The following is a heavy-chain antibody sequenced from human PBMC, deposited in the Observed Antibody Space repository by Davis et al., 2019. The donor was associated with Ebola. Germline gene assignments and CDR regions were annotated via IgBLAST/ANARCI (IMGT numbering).Heavy chain of an antibody. V-gene: IGHV1-69*05. Sequence: SVKVSCKASGGTFSSYAISWVRQAPGQALEWMGGIIPIFGTASYAQQFQGRVTMTRDTSTSTVYMELSSLRSEDTAVYYCARDRSDIVVVPAAIFSPKYYYGMDVWGQGTTVTVSS. CDR3: ARDRSDIVVVPAAIFSPKYYYGMDV. J-gene: IGHJ6*02. CDR2: IIPIFGTA. CDR1: GGTFSSYA. D-gene: IGHD2-2*02.